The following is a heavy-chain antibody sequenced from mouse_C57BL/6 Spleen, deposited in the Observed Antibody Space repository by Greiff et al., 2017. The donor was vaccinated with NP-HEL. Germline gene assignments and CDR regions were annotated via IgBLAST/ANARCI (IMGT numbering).Heavy chain of an antibody. Sequence: QAQLQQSGAELVRPGASVTLSCKASGYTFTDYEMHWVKQTPVHGLEWIGAIDPETGGTAYNQKFKGKAILTADKSSSTAYMELRSLTSEDSAVYYCTSSGLTVHFDYWGQGTTLAVSS. J-gene: IGHJ2*01. D-gene: IGHD4-1*01. CDR3: TSSGLTVHFDY. CDR1: GYTFTDYE. CDR2: IDPETGGT. V-gene: IGHV1-15*01.